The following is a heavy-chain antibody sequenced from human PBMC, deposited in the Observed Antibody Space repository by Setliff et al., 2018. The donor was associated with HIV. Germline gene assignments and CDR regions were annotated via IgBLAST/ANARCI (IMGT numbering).Heavy chain of an antibody. D-gene: IGHD5-18*01. V-gene: IGHV4-4*02. CDR3: ARADTAMQYDY. CDR1: GGSISSNNW. Sequence: SETLSLTCAVSGGSISSNNWWSWVRQPPGKGLEWIGEIYHSGSTNYNPSLKSRVTISVDTSKNQFSLKLSSVTAADTAVYYCARADTAMQYDYWGQGTLVTVSS. J-gene: IGHJ4*02. CDR2: IYHSGST.